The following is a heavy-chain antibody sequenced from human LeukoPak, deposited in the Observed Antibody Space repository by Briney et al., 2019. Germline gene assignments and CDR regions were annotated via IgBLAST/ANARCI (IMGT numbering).Heavy chain of an antibody. D-gene: IGHD3-10*01. J-gene: IGHJ4*02. Sequence: GASLKISCKGSGSSFPSYWIGWVRQMPGKGLEWMAIIYPGDSDTSYSPSFQGQVTISADKSISTAYLQWSSLKASETAMYYCARHSLGGVADYWGQGTLVTVSS. CDR2: IYPGDSDT. V-gene: IGHV5-51*01. CDR1: GSSFPSYW. CDR3: ARHSLGGVADY.